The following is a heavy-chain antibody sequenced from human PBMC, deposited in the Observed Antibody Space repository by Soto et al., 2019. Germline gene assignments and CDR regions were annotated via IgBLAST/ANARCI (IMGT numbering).Heavy chain of an antibody. CDR1: GGSINSYY. V-gene: IGHV4-59*01. Sequence: SETLSLTCNVSGGSINSYYWSWIRQSPGKGLEWIGYVYYTGDTNYNPSLKSRVTISVDPSKSQFSLKMNSVTAADTAVYFCARLGASRTLVWGQGTMVT. CDR2: VYYTGDT. CDR3: ARLGASRTLV. J-gene: IGHJ3*01. D-gene: IGHD7-27*01.